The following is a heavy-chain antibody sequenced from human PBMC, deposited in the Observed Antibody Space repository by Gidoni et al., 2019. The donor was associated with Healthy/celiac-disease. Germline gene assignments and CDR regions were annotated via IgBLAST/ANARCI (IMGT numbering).Heavy chain of an antibody. CDR2: IYYSGST. Sequence: QVQLQESGPGLVKPSQTLSLTCTVPGGAISSGDYYWSWIRQPPGKGLEWIGYIYYSGSTYYNPSLKSRVTISVDTSKNQFSLKLSSVTAADTAVYYCARDLAHNLNWFDPWGQGTLVTVSS. V-gene: IGHV4-30-4*01. CDR3: ARDLAHNLNWFDP. J-gene: IGHJ5*02. D-gene: IGHD3-3*02. CDR1: GGAISSGDYY.